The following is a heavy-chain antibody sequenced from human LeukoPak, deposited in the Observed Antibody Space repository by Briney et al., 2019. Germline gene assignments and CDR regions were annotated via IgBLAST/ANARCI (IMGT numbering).Heavy chain of an antibody. CDR3: ARDGAPLWFGESYYGMDV. D-gene: IGHD3-10*01. CDR2: INPNSGGT. CDR1: GYTFTVYY. V-gene: IGHV1-2*02. J-gene: IGHJ6*02. Sequence: GASVQVSCQASGYTFTVYYMHWVRQAPGQGLEWMGWINPNSGGTNYAQKLQGRAIITGDTSIRTAYMALSRLTSDDTAVYYCARDGAPLWFGESYYGMDVWGQGTTVPVSS.